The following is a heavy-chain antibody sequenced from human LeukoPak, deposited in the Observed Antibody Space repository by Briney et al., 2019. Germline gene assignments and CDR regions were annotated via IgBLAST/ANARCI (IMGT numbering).Heavy chain of an antibody. CDR2: ISGSGGST. CDR1: GFTFSSYA. CDR3: ATTDSSGDPVKAEYFQH. J-gene: IGHJ1*01. D-gene: IGHD3-22*01. V-gene: IGHV3-23*01. Sequence: PGGSLRLSCAASGFTFSSYAMSWVRQAPGKGLEWVSAISGSGGSTYYAGSVKGRFTISRDNSKNTLYLQMNSLRAEDTAVYYCATTDSSGDPVKAEYFQHWGQGTLVTVSS.